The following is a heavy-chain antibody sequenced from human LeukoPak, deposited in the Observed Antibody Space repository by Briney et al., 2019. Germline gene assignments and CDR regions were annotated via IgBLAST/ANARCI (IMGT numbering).Heavy chain of an antibody. J-gene: IGHJ4*02. Sequence: GGSLRLSCAASGFTFSSYAMSWVRQAPGNGLEWVSAISGSGGSTYYADSVKGRFTISRDNSKNTLYLQMNSLRAEDTAVYYCAKGPSVPAAIQSPLFDYWGQGTLVTVSS. V-gene: IGHV3-23*01. D-gene: IGHD2-2*02. CDR1: GFTFSSYA. CDR2: ISGSGGST. CDR3: AKGPSVPAAIQSPLFDY.